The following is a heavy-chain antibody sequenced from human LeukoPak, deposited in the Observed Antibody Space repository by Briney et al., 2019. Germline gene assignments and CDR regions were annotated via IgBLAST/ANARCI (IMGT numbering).Heavy chain of an antibody. CDR1: GFTFSSYA. V-gene: IGHV3-7*01. D-gene: IGHD3-9*01. Sequence: GGSLRLSCAASGFTFSSYAMSWVRQAPGKGLEWVANIKQDGSEKYYVDSVKGRFTISRDNAKNSLYLQMNSLRAEDTAVYYCARDSPGRSSSYYDILTGYSLAYYYYYMDVWGKGTTVTVSS. CDR3: ARDSPGRSSSYYDILTGYSLAYYYYYMDV. J-gene: IGHJ6*03. CDR2: IKQDGSEK.